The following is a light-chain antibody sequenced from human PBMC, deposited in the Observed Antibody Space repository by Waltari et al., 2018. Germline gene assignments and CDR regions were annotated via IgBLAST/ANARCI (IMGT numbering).Light chain of an antibody. CDR2: NTN. Sequence: QSVLTQPPSASGTPGQRVTISCSGSVSNIGSNSVNWYQHLPGTSPKLLIYNTNQGPSGVPDRFSASKSGTSASLAITGLHSEDEAYYYCAAWDDSLGTVFGGGTKLTVL. CDR3: AAWDDSLGTV. J-gene: IGLJ3*02. V-gene: IGLV1-44*01. CDR1: VSNIGSNS.